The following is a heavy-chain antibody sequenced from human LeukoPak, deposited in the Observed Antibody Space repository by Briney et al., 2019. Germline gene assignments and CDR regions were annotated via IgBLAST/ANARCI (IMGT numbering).Heavy chain of an antibody. D-gene: IGHD6-19*01. CDR2: MWIYCNSK. V-gene: IGHV3-33*08. Sequence: GGSLRLSCAASGFTFSSFSKYWVRQAPAEGQQWVSVMWIYCNSKYYEDSVKRRFTISRDNYKNTLYLQMNSLRVEDTAIYFCARDRYSSGWKYFDYRRGAILVSVSS. J-gene: IGHJ4*02. CDR3: ARDRYSSGWKYFDY. CDR1: GFTFSSFS.